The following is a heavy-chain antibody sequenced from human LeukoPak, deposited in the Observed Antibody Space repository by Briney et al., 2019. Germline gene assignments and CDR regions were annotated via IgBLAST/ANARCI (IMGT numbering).Heavy chain of an antibody. CDR2: ISYDGSNK. V-gene: IGHV3-30*18. Sequence: GGSLRLSCAASGFTFSSYGMHWVRQAPGKGLEWVAVISYDGSNKYYADSVKGRFTISRNNSKNTLYLQMNSLRTEDTAIYYCAKEDVVVITIRYFQHWGQGTLVTVSS. J-gene: IGHJ1*01. D-gene: IGHD3-22*01. CDR3: AKEDVVVITIRYFQH. CDR1: GFTFSSYG.